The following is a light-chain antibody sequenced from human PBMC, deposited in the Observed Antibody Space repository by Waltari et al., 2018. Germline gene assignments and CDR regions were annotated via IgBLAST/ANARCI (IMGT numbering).Light chain of an antibody. CDR1: DSDVGAYDF. J-gene: IGLJ1*01. Sequence: QPALTQPASVSGPPAQSITISCPGTDSDVGAYDFVSWYQQHPGKAPHLIIYEVSNRPSGISNRFSSSISGNTASQTISGLQAEDEADYYCSSYTTSSAPGVFGTGTRVTVL. CDR2: EVS. V-gene: IGLV2-14*01. CDR3: SSYTTSSAPGV.